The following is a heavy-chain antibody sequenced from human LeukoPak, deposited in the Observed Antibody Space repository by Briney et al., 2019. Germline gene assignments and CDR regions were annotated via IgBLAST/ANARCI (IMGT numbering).Heavy chain of an antibody. J-gene: IGHJ4*02. CDR1: GFTFSSYA. CDR3: ARKRIAVAAPADY. V-gene: IGHV3-30-3*01. Sequence: GGSLRLSCAASGFTFSSYAMHWVRQAPGKGLEWVAVISYDGSNKYYADSVKGRFTISRDNSKNTLYLQMNSLRAEDTAVYYCARKRIAVAAPADYWGQGTLVTVSS. CDR2: ISYDGSNK. D-gene: IGHD6-19*01.